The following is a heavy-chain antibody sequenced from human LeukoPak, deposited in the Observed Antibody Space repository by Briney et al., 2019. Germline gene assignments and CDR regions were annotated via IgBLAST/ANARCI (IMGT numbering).Heavy chain of an antibody. J-gene: IGHJ4*02. CDR2: ISSGGGTT. CDR3: ARDPIRLGPPSYYFDC. Sequence: PGGSLRLSCAASGFTFSTYSMNWVRQAPGKGLEWVSHISSGGGTTYYADSVKGRFTISRDNAKNSLYLQMNNLRADDTAIYFCARDPIRLGPPSYYFDCWGLGALVTVSS. V-gene: IGHV3-48*04. CDR1: GFTFSTYS. D-gene: IGHD3-16*01.